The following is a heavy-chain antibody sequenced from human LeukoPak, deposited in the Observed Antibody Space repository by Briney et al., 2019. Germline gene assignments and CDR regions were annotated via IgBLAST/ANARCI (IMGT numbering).Heavy chain of an antibody. CDR3: ARGTAGYYYYHGLDV. J-gene: IGHJ6*02. D-gene: IGHD1-1*01. CDR2: ISSSSSTI. CDR1: GFTFSSYS. Sequence: GGSLRLSCAASGFTFSSYSMTWVRQAPGKGLEWVSYISSSSSTIYYADSVKGRFTISRDNAKNSLYLQLNSLRAEDTAVYYCARGTAGYYYYHGLDVWGRGTTVTVSS. V-gene: IGHV3-48*01.